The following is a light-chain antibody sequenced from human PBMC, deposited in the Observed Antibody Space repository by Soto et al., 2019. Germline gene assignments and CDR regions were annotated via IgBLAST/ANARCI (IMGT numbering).Light chain of an antibody. CDR2: AVS. CDR1: SSDVGGYDY. V-gene: IGLV2-14*03. CDR3: LLYYGGAQV. Sequence: QSALTQPASVSGSPGQSITISCTGTSSDVGGYDYVSWYQQHPAKAPKLMIYAVSNRPSGVSNRFSGSKSGNTASLTISGLQADDEADYYCLLYYGGAQVFGGGTQLTVL. J-gene: IGLJ3*02.